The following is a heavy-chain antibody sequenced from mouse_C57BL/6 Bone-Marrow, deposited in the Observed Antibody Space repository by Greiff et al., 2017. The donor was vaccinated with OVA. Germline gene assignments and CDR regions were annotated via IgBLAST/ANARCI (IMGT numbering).Heavy chain of an antibody. CDR3: ARSGLLYYFDY. CDR1: GYTFTSYW. CDR2: IHPNSGST. V-gene: IGHV1-64*01. Sequence: QVQLQQPGAELVKPGASVKLSCKASGYTFTSYWMHWVKQRPGQGLEWIGMIHPNSGSTNYNEKFKSKATLTVDKSSSTAYMQLSSLTSEDAAVYDWARSGLLYYFDYWGQGTTRTGSS. J-gene: IGHJ2*01. D-gene: IGHD3-2*02.